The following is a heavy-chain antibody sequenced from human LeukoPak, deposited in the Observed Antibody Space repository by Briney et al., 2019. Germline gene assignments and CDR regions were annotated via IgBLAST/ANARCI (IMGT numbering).Heavy chain of an antibody. D-gene: IGHD3-16*01. CDR1: DDSISDYY. CDR2: IHNSGTS. CDR3: TRGAGWLIDY. J-gene: IGHJ4*02. V-gene: IGHV4-59*01. Sequence: SETLSLTCTVSDDSISDYYRGWIRQPPGKGLEWIGYIHNSGTSTYNLSLKSRVTISADTSKNQFSLKLNSMSTADTAVYYCTRGAGWLIDYWGQGILVTISS.